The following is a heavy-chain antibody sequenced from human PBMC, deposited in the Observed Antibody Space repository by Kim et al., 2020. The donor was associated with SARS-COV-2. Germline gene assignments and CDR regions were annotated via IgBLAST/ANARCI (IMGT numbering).Heavy chain of an antibody. CDR1: GYTFTSYA. CDR2: INAGNGNT. V-gene: IGHV1-3*01. J-gene: IGHJ4*02. CDR3: ARVSKKYSSGWLIDY. Sequence: ASVKVSCKASGYTFTSYAMHWVRQAPGQRLEWMGWINAGNGNTKYSQKFQGRVTITRDTSASTAYMELSSLRSEDTAVYYCARVSKKYSSGWLIDYWGQGTLVTVSS. D-gene: IGHD6-19*01.